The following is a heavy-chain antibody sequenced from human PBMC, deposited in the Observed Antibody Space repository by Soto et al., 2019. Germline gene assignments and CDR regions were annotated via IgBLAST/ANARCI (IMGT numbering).Heavy chain of an antibody. V-gene: IGHV1-58*01. CDR1: GFSFGDSA. Sequence: ELVQSGPEAREPGTSVKVSCRASGFSFGDSAVQWVRQGRGQRLEWIGWIVVVNGNTNYAEKFEGRGTLTRDASTRTRHMQLTSLSSEDTAVYFCAVTDLPFRRLTEPTEHSMDVWGQGTTVTVPS. D-gene: IGHD1-1*01. J-gene: IGHJ6*02. CDR3: AVTDLPFRRLTEPTEHSMDV. CDR2: IVVVNGNT.